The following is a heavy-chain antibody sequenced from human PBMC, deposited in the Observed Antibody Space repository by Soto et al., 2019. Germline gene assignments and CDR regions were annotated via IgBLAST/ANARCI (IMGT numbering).Heavy chain of an antibody. J-gene: IGHJ6*02. CDR3: ARGVGFGYYYYYMDH. D-gene: IGHD3-10*01. CDR2: IYYSGSA. CDR1: GDSVTSVSDY. V-gene: IGHV4-61*01. Sequence: SETLSLTCTVSGDSVTSVSDYWSWIRQPPGKGLEWIGYIYYSGSADYNPSLGSRVTISIDTSKNQFSLKLTSVTAADTAVYYCARGVGFGYYYYYMDHWGQGTTVTVSS.